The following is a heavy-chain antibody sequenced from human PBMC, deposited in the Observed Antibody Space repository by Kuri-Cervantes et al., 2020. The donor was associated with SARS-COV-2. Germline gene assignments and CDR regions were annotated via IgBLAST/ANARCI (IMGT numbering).Heavy chain of an antibody. CDR1: GGSISSYY. J-gene: IGHJ6*03. Sequence: SETLSLTCTVSGGSISSYYWSWIRQPAGKGLEWIGRIYTSGSTNYNPSLKSRVTMSVDTSKNQFSLKLSSVTAADTAVYYCARGSPYGDYGDGSYYCYMDVWGKGTTVTVSS. D-gene: IGHD4-17*01. V-gene: IGHV4-4*07. CDR3: ARGSPYGDYGDGSYYCYMDV. CDR2: IYTSGST.